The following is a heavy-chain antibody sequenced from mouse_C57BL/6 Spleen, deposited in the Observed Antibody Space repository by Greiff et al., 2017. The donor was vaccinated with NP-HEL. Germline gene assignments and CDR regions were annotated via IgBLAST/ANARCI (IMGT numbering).Heavy chain of an antibody. CDR1: GFTFSDYG. J-gene: IGHJ2*01. Sequence: EVMLVESGGGLVKPGGSLKLSCAASGFTFSDYGMHWVRQAPEKGLEWVAYISSGSSTIYYAGTVKGRFTISRDNAKNTLFLQMTSLRSEDTAMYYCARRYYDYESWDFDYWGQGTTLTVSS. CDR2: ISSGSSTI. V-gene: IGHV5-17*01. CDR3: ARRYYDYESWDFDY. D-gene: IGHD2-4*01.